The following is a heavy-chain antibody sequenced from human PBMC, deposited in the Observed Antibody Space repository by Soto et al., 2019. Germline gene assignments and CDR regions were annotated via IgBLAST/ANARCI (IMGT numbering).Heavy chain of an antibody. D-gene: IGHD3-22*01. CDR2: ISGSGAGT. J-gene: IGHJ4*02. Sequence: GGSLRLSCAASGFTFSSYAMSWVRQAPGKGLEWVSAISGSGAGTNYADSVKGRFTISRDNSKNTLYLKMNSLKAKDTAINKCAKLAFAELNYYDSSGYYPTNYFDYWGQGTLVTVSS. CDR1: GFTFSSYA. CDR3: AKLAFAELNYYDSSGYYPTNYFDY. V-gene: IGHV3-23*01.